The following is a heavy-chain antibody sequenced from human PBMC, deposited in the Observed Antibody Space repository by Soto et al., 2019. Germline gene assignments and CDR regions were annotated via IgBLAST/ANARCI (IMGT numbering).Heavy chain of an antibody. D-gene: IGHD6-19*01. V-gene: IGHV1-18*01. CDR1: GYTFTNYD. J-gene: IGHJ4*02. CDR3: ASDRSSSGL. CDR2: ISAYNGNK. Sequence: QVQLVQSGAEVKKPGASVKVSCKASGYTFTNYDISWVRQAPGQGLEWMGWISAYNGNKKNAQKFQGRVTMTTDTSTSTANMELRSLRSDDTAVYYCASDRSSSGLWGQGTLVTVSA.